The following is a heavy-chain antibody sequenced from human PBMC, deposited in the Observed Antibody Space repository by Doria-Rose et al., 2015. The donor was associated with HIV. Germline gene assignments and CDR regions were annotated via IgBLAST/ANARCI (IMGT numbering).Heavy chain of an antibody. CDR1: GGSFSGYY. CDR2: INHSGST. CDR3: ARGLLRGGWNDVDYYYGMDV. V-gene: IGHV4-34*01. D-gene: IGHD1-1*01. Sequence: QVQLQLWDAGLVKPSETLSLTCAVFGGSFSGYYWSWIRQPPGKGLEWIGEINHSGSTNYKTSHKSRVTISLDTSKTLFSLRLSSVTAADTAVYYCARGLLRGGWNDVDYYYGMDVWGQGTTVTVSS. J-gene: IGHJ6*02.